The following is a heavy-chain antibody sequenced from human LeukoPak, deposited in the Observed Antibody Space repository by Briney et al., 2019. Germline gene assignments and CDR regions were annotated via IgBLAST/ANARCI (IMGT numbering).Heavy chain of an antibody. Sequence: GGSLRLSCAASGFTFDDYAMHWVRQGPGKGLEWVSGISWNSGSIGYADSVKGRFTISRDNAKNSLYLQMNSLRAEDTALYYCAKVQWPVGKGYYFDYWGQGTLVTVSS. CDR1: GFTFDDYA. D-gene: IGHD6-19*01. V-gene: IGHV3-9*01. CDR2: ISWNSGSI. J-gene: IGHJ4*02. CDR3: AKVQWPVGKGYYFDY.